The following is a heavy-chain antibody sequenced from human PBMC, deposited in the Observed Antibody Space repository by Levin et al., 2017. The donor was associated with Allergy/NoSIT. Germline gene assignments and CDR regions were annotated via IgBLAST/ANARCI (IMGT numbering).Heavy chain of an antibody. Sequence: SETLSLTCTVSGASISSDYWSWIRLSPGKGLEWIGFIYYSGITNYNPSLKSRVAISVDTSKNQFSLKLSSVTAADTAVYYCARNIRITMVRGPQSMFDFWGQGTLVTVSS. D-gene: IGHD3-10*01. J-gene: IGHJ4*02. CDR2: IYYSGIT. CDR1: GASISSDY. CDR3: ARNIRITMVRGPQSMFDF. V-gene: IGHV4-59*08.